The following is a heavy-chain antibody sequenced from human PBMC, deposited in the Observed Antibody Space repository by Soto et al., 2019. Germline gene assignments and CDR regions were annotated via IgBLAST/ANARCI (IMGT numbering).Heavy chain of an antibody. Sequence: GESLKISCKGSGYSFTSYWIGWVRQMPGKGLEWMGIIYPGDSDTRYSPSFQGQVTTSADKSISTAYLQWSSLKASDTAMYYCARRKTPDYGDYVFDYWGQGTQVIVSS. D-gene: IGHD4-17*01. V-gene: IGHV5-51*01. CDR3: ARRKTPDYGDYVFDY. CDR2: IYPGDSDT. J-gene: IGHJ4*02. CDR1: GYSFTSYW.